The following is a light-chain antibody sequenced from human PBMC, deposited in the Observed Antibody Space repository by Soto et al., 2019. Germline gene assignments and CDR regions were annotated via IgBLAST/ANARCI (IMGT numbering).Light chain of an antibody. V-gene: IGKV1-5*01. Sequence: DIQRTQSPSTLSASVGDRVTITCRASQTINSWLAWYQQKPGKAPKVLIFDASSLKTGVPSRFSGSGSGTEFTLTISNLQPDDFANYYCQQYDSYSSGPFGQGTKVDIX. CDR3: QQYDSYSSGP. CDR2: DAS. J-gene: IGKJ1*01. CDR1: QTINSW.